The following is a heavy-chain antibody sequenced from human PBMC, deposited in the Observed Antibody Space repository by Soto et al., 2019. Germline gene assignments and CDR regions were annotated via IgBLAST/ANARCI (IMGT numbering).Heavy chain of an antibody. J-gene: IGHJ3*02. Sequence: GGSLRLSCAASGFTFSSYAMHWVRQAPGKGLEWVSAIRDGGGSKYYADSVKGRFTISRDNSKNTLYLQMNSLRAEDTAVYYCAKGSDRIAARLLNDALDIWGQGTMVTVSS. D-gene: IGHD6-6*01. CDR2: IRDGGGSK. CDR3: AKGSDRIAARLLNDALDI. CDR1: GFTFSSYA. V-gene: IGHV3-23*01.